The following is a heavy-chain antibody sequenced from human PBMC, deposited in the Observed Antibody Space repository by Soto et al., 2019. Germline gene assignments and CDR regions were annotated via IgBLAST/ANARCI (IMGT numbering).Heavy chain of an antibody. CDR3: ARLATNYYFDY. D-gene: IGHD1-7*01. J-gene: IGHJ4*02. CDR2: ISYDGSNK. CDR1: GFTFSSYA. V-gene: IGHV3-30-3*01. Sequence: QVQLVESGGGVDQPGRSLRLSCAASGFTFSSYAMHWVRQAPGKGLEWVAVISYDGSNKYYADSVKGRFTISRDNSKNTLYLQMNSLRAEDTAVYYCARLATNYYFDYWGQGTLVTVSS.